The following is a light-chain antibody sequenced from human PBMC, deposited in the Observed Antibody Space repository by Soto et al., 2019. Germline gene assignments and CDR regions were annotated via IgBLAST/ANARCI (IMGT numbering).Light chain of an antibody. CDR3: AAWDDRLSGRV. Sequence: QSALTQPPSASGTPGQRVTISCSGSTSNIGKNYVFWYQQRPGTAPKLLIYRDVQRPSGVPDRFSGSMACSSASLSCTWLRSEDEADYYCAAWDDRLSGRVFGTGTKVTVL. CDR1: TSNIGKNY. CDR2: RDV. J-gene: IGLJ1*01. V-gene: IGLV1-47*01.